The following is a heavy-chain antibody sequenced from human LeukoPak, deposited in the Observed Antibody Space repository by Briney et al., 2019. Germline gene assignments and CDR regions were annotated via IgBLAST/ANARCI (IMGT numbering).Heavy chain of an antibody. CDR3: ARTIVGATHGLGMDV. CDR1: GGTFSSYA. D-gene: IGHD1-26*01. CDR2: IIPILGIA. Sequence: SVKVSCKASGGTFSSYAISWVRQAPGQGLEWMGRIIPILGIANYAQKFQGRVTITADKSTSTAYMELSSLRSEDTAVYYCARTIVGATHGLGMDVWGQGTTVTVSS. J-gene: IGHJ6*02. V-gene: IGHV1-69*04.